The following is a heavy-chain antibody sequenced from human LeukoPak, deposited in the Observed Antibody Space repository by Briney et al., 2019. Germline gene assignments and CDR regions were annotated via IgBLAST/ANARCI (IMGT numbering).Heavy chain of an antibody. V-gene: IGHV3-7*01. J-gene: IGHJ4*02. CDR1: GFTFSDYW. Sequence: PGGSLRLSCTASGFTFSDYWMTWVRQAPGKGPELVANIKQDGSQRYYVDSVRGRFIISRDKAKISLFLQMNGVRAEDTSVYYCARRGGSSSRRSPIDYWGQGTLVTVSS. D-gene: IGHD6-6*01. CDR2: IKQDGSQR. CDR3: ARRGGSSSRRSPIDY.